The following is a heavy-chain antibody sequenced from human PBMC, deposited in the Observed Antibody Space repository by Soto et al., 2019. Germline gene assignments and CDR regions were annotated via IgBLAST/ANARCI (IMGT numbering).Heavy chain of an antibody. Sequence: EVQLLESGGGLVQPGGSLRLSCAASGFTFSSYAMSWVRQAPGKGREWVSAISGSGGSTYYADSVKGRCTLSRDNSKNPLYLQMNRLRAEDTAVYYCASGHYYDSSGYADAFDIWGQGTMVTVSS. D-gene: IGHD3-22*01. CDR1: GFTFSSYA. CDR3: ASGHYYDSSGYADAFDI. CDR2: ISGSGGST. J-gene: IGHJ3*02. V-gene: IGHV3-23*01.